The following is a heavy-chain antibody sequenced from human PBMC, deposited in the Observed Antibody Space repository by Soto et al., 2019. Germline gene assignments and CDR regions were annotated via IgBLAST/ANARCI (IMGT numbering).Heavy chain of an antibody. D-gene: IGHD3-3*01. V-gene: IGHV4-59*01. CDR3: AGGSFTYHFWSGYYPGGGGISYYYYYMDV. CDR1: GGSISSYY. J-gene: IGHJ6*03. Sequence: SETLSLTCTVSGGSISSYYWSWIRQPPGKGLEWIGYIYYSGSTNYNPSLKSRVTISVDTSKNQFSLKLSSVTAADTAVYYCAGGSFTYHFWSGYYPGGGGISYYYYYMDVWGKGTTVTVSS. CDR2: IYYSGST.